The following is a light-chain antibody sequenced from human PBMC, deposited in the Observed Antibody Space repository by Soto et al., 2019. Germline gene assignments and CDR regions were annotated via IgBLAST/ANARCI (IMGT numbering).Light chain of an antibody. CDR1: QSVISN. CDR2: GAS. V-gene: IGKV3-15*01. Sequence: EIVLTQAPATLSLSPGERGTLSCRAGQSVISNLAWYQQKPGQAPRLLIYGASTRDTGIPARFSGSGSGTEFTLTISSLQSEDFAVYYCQQYIYWPWTFGQGTKVDIK. J-gene: IGKJ1*01. CDR3: QQYIYWPWT.